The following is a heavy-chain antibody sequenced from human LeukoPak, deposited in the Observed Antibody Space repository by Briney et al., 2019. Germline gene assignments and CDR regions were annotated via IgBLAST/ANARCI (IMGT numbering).Heavy chain of an antibody. CDR2: INHSGST. J-gene: IGHJ5*02. CDR1: GGSFSGYY. Sequence: SSETLSLTCAVYGGSFSGYYWSWIRQPPGKGLEWIGEINHSGSTNHNPSLKSRVTISVDTSKNQFSLKLSSVTAADTAVYYCASSRHWFDPWGQGTLVTVPS. V-gene: IGHV4-34*01. CDR3: ASSRHWFDP.